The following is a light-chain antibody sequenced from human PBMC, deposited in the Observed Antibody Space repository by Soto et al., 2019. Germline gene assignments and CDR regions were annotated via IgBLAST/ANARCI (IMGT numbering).Light chain of an antibody. Sequence: DIQMTQSPSALSASVGDRATITCRASQDIRNYLAWFQQKPGKATKSLIRAASTLQSGVPSKFSGSGSGTDFTLTISSLQPEDFATYYCQQYNSYPLTFGGGTKVEIK. CDR1: QDIRNY. J-gene: IGKJ4*01. CDR2: AAS. CDR3: QQYNSYPLT. V-gene: IGKV1-16*02.